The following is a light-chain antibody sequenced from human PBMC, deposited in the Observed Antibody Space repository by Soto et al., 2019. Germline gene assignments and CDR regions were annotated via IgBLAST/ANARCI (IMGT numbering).Light chain of an antibody. J-gene: IGKJ1*01. Sequence: DIQMTQSPSSLSASVGDRVTITCRASQSISSYLNWYQQKPGKAPKLLIYAASSLQSGVPSRFSGSGSGNDAILNIRRLQPEDGTTYCGQRRYSTLSTFGKGTKVDIK. V-gene: IGKV1-39*01. CDR2: AAS. CDR3: QRRYSTLST. CDR1: QSISSY.